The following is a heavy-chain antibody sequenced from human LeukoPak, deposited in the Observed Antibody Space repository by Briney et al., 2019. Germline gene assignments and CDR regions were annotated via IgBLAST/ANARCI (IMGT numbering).Heavy chain of an antibody. Sequence: ASVKVSCKVSGYTLTELSMHWVRQAPGKGHEWMGGFDPEDGETIYAQTFQGRVTITEDTSTDTAYMELISLRSEDTAVYYCATTTTRRYINWFDPWGQGTLVTVSS. CDR3: ATTTTRRYINWFDP. CDR2: FDPEDGET. V-gene: IGHV1-24*01. D-gene: IGHD3-9*01. CDR1: GYTLTELS. J-gene: IGHJ5*02.